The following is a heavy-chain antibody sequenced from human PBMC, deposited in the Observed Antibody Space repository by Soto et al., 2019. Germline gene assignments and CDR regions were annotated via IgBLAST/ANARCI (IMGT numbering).Heavy chain of an antibody. CDR3: ARVVTQPTSPIDY. CDR1: GGTFSSYT. Sequence: GASVKVSCKDPGGTFSSYTLSWARQDTGQGLEWMGRIIPILGIANYAQKFQGRVTITADKSTSTAYMELSSLRSEDTAVYYCARVVTQPTSPIDYWGQGTLVTVSS. CDR2: IIPILGIA. J-gene: IGHJ4*02. V-gene: IGHV1-69*02. D-gene: IGHD2-15*01.